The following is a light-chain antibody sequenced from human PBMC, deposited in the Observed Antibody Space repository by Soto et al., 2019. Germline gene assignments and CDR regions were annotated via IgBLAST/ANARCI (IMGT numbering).Light chain of an antibody. J-gene: IGLJ2*01. CDR3: SSYTSSSTLL. V-gene: IGLV2-14*01. CDR1: SSDVGCYNY. CDR2: EVS. Sequence: QSALTQPASVSGSPGQSITIACTGTSSDVGCYNYVSWYQQHPGKAPKLMIYEVSNRPSGVSNRFSGSKSGNTASLTISGLQAEDEADYYCSSYTSSSTLLFGGGTKVTVL.